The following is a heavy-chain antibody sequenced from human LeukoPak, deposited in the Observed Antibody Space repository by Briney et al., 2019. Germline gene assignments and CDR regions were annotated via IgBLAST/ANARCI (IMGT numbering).Heavy chain of an antibody. Sequence: GGSLRLSCAASGCTFSSYAMSWVRQAPGKGLEWVSPINGSGGSTYYAYSVKRRFTTCKDNSKNTMYLQMNTLRPEDTAVYYCARDYYDSSGTLFYFASWGQGTLVTVSS. J-gene: IGHJ4*02. CDR1: GCTFSSYA. D-gene: IGHD3-22*01. V-gene: IGHV3-23*01. CDR3: ARDYYDSSGTLFYFAS. CDR2: INGSGGST.